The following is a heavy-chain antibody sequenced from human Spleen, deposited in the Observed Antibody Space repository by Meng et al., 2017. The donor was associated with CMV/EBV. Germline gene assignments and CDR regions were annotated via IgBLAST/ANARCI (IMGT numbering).Heavy chain of an antibody. V-gene: IGHV4-34*01. CDR1: CWSFSGYH. CDR2: INHSGST. Sequence: QVQLQQCGARLLKPSEPPPLTLDGDCWSFSGYHWSWIRQPPVKGLEWIGEINHSGSTNYNPSLKSRVTISVDTSKNQFSLKLSSVTAADTAVYYCARDLGDFWSGYHYWYFDLWGRGTLVTASS. D-gene: IGHD3-3*01. J-gene: IGHJ2*01. CDR3: ARDLGDFWSGYHYWYFDL.